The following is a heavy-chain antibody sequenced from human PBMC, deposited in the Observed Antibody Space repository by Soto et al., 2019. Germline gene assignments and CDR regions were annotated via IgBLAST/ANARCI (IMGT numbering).Heavy chain of an antibody. D-gene: IGHD6-6*01. CDR3: AKDLRASESGSYSSSSLDYYYGMDV. Sequence: GGSLRFSCAASGFTFISYGMHWVRQAPGKGLEWVAVISYDGSNKYYADSVKGRFTISRDNSKNTLYLQMNSLRAEDTAVYYCAKDLRASESGSYSSSSLDYYYGMDVWGQGTTLTVSS. CDR2: ISYDGSNK. V-gene: IGHV3-30*18. J-gene: IGHJ6*02. CDR1: GFTFISYG.